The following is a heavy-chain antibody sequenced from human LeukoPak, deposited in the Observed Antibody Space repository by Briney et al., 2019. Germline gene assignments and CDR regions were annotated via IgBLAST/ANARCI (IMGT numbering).Heavy chain of an antibody. CDR1: GGSISSYY. J-gene: IGHJ1*01. CDR2: IYTSGST. Sequence: SETLSLTCTVSGGSISSYYWSWIRQPAGKGLEWIGRIYTSGSTNYNPSLKSRVTISVDTSKNQFSLKLRSVTAADTAVYYCARQDSSGYYYEGYFQHWGQGTLVTVSS. V-gene: IGHV4-4*07. CDR3: ARQDSSGYYYEGYFQH. D-gene: IGHD3-22*01.